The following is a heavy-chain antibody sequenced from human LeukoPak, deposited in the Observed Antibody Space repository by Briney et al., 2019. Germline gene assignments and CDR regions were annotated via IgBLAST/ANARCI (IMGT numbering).Heavy chain of an antibody. J-gene: IGHJ5*02. Sequence: ASVKASCKASGYTFTSYAMNWVRQAPGQGLEWMGWINTNTGNPTYAQGFTGRFVFSLDTSVSTAYLQISSLKAEDTAVYYCAGLIAAAGTSGLNCFAPWGKGTLVTVPS. CDR1: GYTFTSYA. CDR2: INTNTGNP. V-gene: IGHV7-4-1*02. D-gene: IGHD6-13*01. CDR3: AGLIAAAGTSGLNCFAP.